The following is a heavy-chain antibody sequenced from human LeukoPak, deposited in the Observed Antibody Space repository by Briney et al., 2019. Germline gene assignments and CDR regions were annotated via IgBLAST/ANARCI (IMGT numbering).Heavy chain of an antibody. D-gene: IGHD2-21*02. CDR1: GGSISSSSYY. CDR3: ARHNRCGGDCGAFDI. CDR2: IYYSGST. V-gene: IGHV4-39*01. Sequence: PSETLSLTCTVSGGSISSSSYYWGWIRQPPGKGLEWIGSIYYSGSTNYNPSLKSRVTISVDTSKNQFSLKLSSVTAADTAVYYCARHNRCGGDCGAFDIWGQGTMVTVSS. J-gene: IGHJ3*02.